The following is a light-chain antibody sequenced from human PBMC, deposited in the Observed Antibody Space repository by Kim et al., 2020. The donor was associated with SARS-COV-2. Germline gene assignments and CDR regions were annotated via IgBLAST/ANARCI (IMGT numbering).Light chain of an antibody. CDR3: QSYDNSNWV. V-gene: IGLV6-57*04. Sequence: NFMLTQVHSVSESPGKTVTISRTRNSGSIDRNYVQWYRQRPGSAPHTLIYEDRRRPSGVPDRFSGSIDTSSNSASLTISGLKTEDEADYYCQSYDNSNWVFGGGTQLTVL. CDR1: SGSIDRNY. J-gene: IGLJ3*02. CDR2: EDR.